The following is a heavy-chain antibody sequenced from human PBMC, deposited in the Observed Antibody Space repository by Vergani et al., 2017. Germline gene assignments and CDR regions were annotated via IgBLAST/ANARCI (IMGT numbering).Heavy chain of an antibody. D-gene: IGHD2-2*02. V-gene: IGHV3-7*01. CDR2: IKQDGSEK. CDR1: GFTFSSYW. CDR3: ASDYCSSTSCYTAWYFDL. Sequence: EVQLVESGGGLVQPGGSLRLSCAASGFTFSSYWMSWVRQAPGKGLEWVANIKQDGSEKYYVDSVKGRFTISRDNAKNSLYLQMNSLRAEDTAVYYCASDYCSSTSCYTAWYFDLWGRGTLVTVSS. J-gene: IGHJ2*01.